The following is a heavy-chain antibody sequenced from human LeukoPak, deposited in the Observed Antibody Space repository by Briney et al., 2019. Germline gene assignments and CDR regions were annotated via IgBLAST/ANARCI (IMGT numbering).Heavy chain of an antibody. CDR2: ISSSSSYI. D-gene: IGHD4-17*01. V-gene: IGHV3-21*04. J-gene: IGHJ4*02. Sequence: TGGSLRLSCAASGFTFSSYSMNWVRQAPGKGLEWVSSISSSSSYIYYADSVKGRFTISRDNAKNSLYLQMNSLRAEDTAVYYCAKSGYGDYPYYFDYWGQGTLVTVSS. CDR3: AKSGYGDYPYYFDY. CDR1: GFTFSSYS.